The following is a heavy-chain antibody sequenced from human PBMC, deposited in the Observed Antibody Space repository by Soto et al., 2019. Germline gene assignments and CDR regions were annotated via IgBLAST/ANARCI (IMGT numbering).Heavy chain of an antibody. J-gene: IGHJ4*02. V-gene: IGHV3-30-3*01. CDR2: ISYDGSNK. CDR1: GFTFSSYA. CDR3: ARDPLY. Sequence: QVQLVESGGGVVQPGRSLRLSCAASGFTFSSYAMHWVRQAPGKGLEWVAVISYDGSNKYYADSVKGRFTISRDNSKNTLYLQMNSLRAEDTAVYYCARDPLYWGQGTLVTVSS.